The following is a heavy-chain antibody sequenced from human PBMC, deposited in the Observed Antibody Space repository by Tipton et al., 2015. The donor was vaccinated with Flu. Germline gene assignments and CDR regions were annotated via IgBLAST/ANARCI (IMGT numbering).Heavy chain of an antibody. J-gene: IGHJ4*02. CDR3: ATLTGDDY. V-gene: IGHV3-48*03. Sequence: GSLRLSCAASGFTFSSYAMHWVRQAPGKGLEWLSYISSSGSTISYADSVRGRFTISRDNAKNSLYLQLNSLRVEDTAVYYCATLTGDDYWGQGDLVTVSS. D-gene: IGHD7-27*01. CDR1: GFTFSSYA. CDR2: ISSSGSTI.